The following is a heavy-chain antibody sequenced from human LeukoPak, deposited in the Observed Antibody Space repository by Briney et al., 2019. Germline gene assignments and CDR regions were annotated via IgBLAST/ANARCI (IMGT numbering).Heavy chain of an antibody. D-gene: IGHD5-12*01. CDR1: GFTFSSYS. CDR3: ARDSARLRLEYYFDY. J-gene: IGHJ4*02. V-gene: IGHV3-21*01. CDR2: ISSSSSYI. Sequence: GGSLRLSCAASGFTFSSYSMNWVRQAPGKGLEWVSSISSSSSYIYYADSVKGRFTISRDNAKNSLYLQMNSLRAEDTAVYYCARDSARLRLEYYFDYWGQGTLVTVSS.